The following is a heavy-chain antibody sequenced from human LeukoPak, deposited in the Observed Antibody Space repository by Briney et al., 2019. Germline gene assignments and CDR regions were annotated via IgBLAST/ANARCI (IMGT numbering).Heavy chain of an antibody. V-gene: IGHV4-59*01. J-gene: IGHJ4*02. Sequence: SETLSLTCTVSGGSISSYYWSWIRQPPGEGLEWIGYIYYSGSTNYNPSLKSRVTISVDTSKNQFSLKLSSVTAADTAVYYCARTGSSWTNFDYWGQGTLVTVSS. CDR1: GGSISSYY. CDR2: IYYSGST. D-gene: IGHD1-26*01. CDR3: ARTGSSWTNFDY.